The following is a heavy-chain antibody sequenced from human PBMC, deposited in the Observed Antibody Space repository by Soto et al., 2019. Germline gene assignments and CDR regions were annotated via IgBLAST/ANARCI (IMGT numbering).Heavy chain of an antibody. CDR2: IWYDGSNK. J-gene: IGHJ4*02. V-gene: IGHV3-33*01. CDR3: ARDRGTCGSGDCYGFFEF. Sequence: QMQTVESGGCVVQPGRSLRLSCVASGFDFSDDAIHWARQAPGKRLEWVAIIWYDGSNKLYADSVKGRFTISRDNSKNTVYLEMNSLRAEDTAVYYCARDRGTCGSGDCYGFFEFWGQGTLVTVSS. CDR1: GFDFSDDA. D-gene: IGHD2-21*01.